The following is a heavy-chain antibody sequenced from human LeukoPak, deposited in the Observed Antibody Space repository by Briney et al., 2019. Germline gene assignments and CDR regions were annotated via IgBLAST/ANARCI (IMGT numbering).Heavy chain of an antibody. CDR2: IYYSGST. CDR3: ARHDYDSSDAFDI. J-gene: IGHJ3*02. V-gene: IGHV4-39*01. CDR1: GGSISSSSYY. D-gene: IGHD3-22*01. Sequence: PSETLSLTCTVSGGSISSSSYYWGWIRQPPGKGLEWIGSIYYSGSTYYNPSLKSRVTISVDTSKNQFSLKLSSVTAADTAVYYCARHDYDSSDAFDIWGQGTMVTVSS.